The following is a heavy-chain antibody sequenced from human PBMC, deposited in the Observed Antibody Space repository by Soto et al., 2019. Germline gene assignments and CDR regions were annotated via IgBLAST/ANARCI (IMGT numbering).Heavy chain of an antibody. J-gene: IGHJ6*02. CDR3: ARTPQSCNDFHA. CDR2: TKDKTNSYTT. V-gene: IGHV3-72*01. CDR1: GFTLSDHY. D-gene: IGHD3-3*01. Sequence: EVQLEESGGGLVQPGGSLRLSCVASGFTLSDHYMDWVRQAPGKGLEWVGRTKDKTNSYTTEYAASVKGRFTISRDDSNDSLYLQMNSLKAEDTAVYYCARTPQSCNDFHAWGQGTAVTVSS.